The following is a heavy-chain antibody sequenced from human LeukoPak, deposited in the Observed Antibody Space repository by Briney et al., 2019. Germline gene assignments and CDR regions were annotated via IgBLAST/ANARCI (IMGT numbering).Heavy chain of an antibody. D-gene: IGHD3-22*01. V-gene: IGHV4-59*01. CDR2: IYYSGST. CDR3: ARGDDSSGYYIPIFDY. CDR1: GVSISSYY. J-gene: IGHJ4*02. Sequence: SEALSLTCTVSGVSISSYYWSWIRQPPGKGLEWIGYIYYSGSTNYNPSLKSRVTISVDTSKNQFSLKLSSVTAADTAVYYCARGDDSSGYYIPIFDYWGQGTLVTVSS.